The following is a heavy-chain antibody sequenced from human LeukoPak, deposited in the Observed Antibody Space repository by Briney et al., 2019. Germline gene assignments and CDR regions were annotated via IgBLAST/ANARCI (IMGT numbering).Heavy chain of an antibody. D-gene: IGHD3-22*01. CDR1: GYTFTNYA. CDR2: INTNTGNP. V-gene: IGHV7-4-1*02. J-gene: IGHJ4*02. CDR3: ARDPNHYYDSSAYYEDY. Sequence: GASVKVSCKASGYTFTNYAMNWVRQAPGQGLEWMGWINTNTGNPTYAQGFTGRFVFSLDTSVSTAYLQISSLKAEDTAVYYCARDPNHYYDSSAYYEDYWGQGTLVTVSS.